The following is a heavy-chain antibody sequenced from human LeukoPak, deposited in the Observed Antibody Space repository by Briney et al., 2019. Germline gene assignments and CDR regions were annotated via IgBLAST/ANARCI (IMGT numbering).Heavy chain of an antibody. V-gene: IGHV1-69*01. CDR3: ARGGPREARHAFDI. CDR1: GGTFSSYA. CDR2: IIPIFGTA. Sequence: ASVKVSCKASGGTFSSYAISWVRQAPGQGLEWMGGIIPIFGTANYAQKFQGRVTITADESTSTAYMELSSLRSEDTAVYYCARGGPREARHAFDIWGQGTMVTVSS. J-gene: IGHJ3*02.